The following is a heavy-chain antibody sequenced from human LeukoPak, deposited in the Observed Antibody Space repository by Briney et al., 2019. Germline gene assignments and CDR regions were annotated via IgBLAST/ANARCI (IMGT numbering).Heavy chain of an antibody. CDR2: IKEDGTET. J-gene: IGHJ4*02. V-gene: IGHV3-7*03. Sequence: GGSLRLSCAASGFMFSSNWMSWVRLAPGKGLEWVVNIKEDGTETYYVDSVKGRFTISRDNAKNSLYLQMNSLRVEDTAVYYCAKEGRSLQTYWGQGTLVTVSS. CDR3: AKEGRSLQTY. CDR1: GFMFSSNW. D-gene: IGHD5-24*01.